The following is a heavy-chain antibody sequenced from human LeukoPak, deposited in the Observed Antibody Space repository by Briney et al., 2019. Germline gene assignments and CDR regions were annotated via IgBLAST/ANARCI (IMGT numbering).Heavy chain of an antibody. CDR3: AKGPYCSSTSCFGELDY. CDR1: GFTFSSYS. J-gene: IGHJ4*02. Sequence: GGSLRLSCAASGFTFSSYSMNWVRQAPGKGLEWVAVISYDGSNKYYADSVKGRFTISRDNSKNTLYLQMNSLRAEDTAVYYCAKGPYCSSTSCFGELDYWGQGTLVTVSS. D-gene: IGHD2-2*01. V-gene: IGHV3-30*18. CDR2: ISYDGSNK.